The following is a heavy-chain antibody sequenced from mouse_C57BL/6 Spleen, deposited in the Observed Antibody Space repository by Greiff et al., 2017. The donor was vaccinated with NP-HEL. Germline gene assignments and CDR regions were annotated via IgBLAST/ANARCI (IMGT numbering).Heavy chain of an antibody. Sequence: EVQLQQSGPELVKPGASVKISCKASGYSFTGYYMNWVKQSPEKRLEWIGEINPSTGGTTYNQKFKAKVTLTVDKSSSTAYMQLKSLTSEDSAVYYCARKGLGRYYAMDYWGQGTSVTVSS. V-gene: IGHV1-42*01. D-gene: IGHD4-1*01. CDR3: ARKGLGRYYAMDY. CDR1: GYSFTGYY. J-gene: IGHJ4*01. CDR2: INPSTGGT.